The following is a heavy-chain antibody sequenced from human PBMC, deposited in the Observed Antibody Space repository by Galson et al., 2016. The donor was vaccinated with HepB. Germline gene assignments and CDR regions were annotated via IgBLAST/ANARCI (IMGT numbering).Heavy chain of an antibody. CDR3: AGSGDFRSGYSGYGMDV. V-gene: IGHV3-66*01. J-gene: IGHJ6*02. CDR2: VYAGGTTK. CDR1: GLNVSSSY. Sequence: SLRLSCAASGLNVSSSYMSWVRQAPRRGREWVSVVYAGGTTKYYAASVKGRFTISRDNSKNTLYLQMNSLRGEDTALYYCAGSGDFRSGYSGYGMDVWGQGTTVTVSS. D-gene: IGHD3-3*01.